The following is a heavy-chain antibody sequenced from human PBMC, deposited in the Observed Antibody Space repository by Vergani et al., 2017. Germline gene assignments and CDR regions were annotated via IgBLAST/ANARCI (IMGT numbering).Heavy chain of an antibody. J-gene: IGHJ4*02. CDR1: GFTFSSYA. Sequence: QVQLVESGGGVVQPGRSLRLSCAASGFTFSSYAMHWVRQAPGKGLEWVAVISYDGSNKYYADSVKGRFTISRDNSKYTLYLQMNSLRAEDTAVYYCAREGADRYFDWLLSGNFDCWGQGTLVTVSS. CDR3: AREGADRYFDWLLSGNFDC. D-gene: IGHD3-9*01. CDR2: ISYDGSNK. V-gene: IGHV3-30*04.